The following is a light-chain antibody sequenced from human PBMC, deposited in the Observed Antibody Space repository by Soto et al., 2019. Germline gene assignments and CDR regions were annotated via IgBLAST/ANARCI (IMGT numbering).Light chain of an antibody. V-gene: IGLV2-14*03. CDR1: SSDVGGYNY. CDR2: DVS. J-gene: IGLJ2*01. CDR3: SSDKSGTIRVV. Sequence: QSALTQPASVSGSPGQSITISCTGTSSDVGGYNYVSWYQQHPGKAPNFRIFDVSIGPSGISNRFSGSKSGNTAALTSSGLQFEDEADYFFSSDKSGTIRVVFGGGTKLTVL.